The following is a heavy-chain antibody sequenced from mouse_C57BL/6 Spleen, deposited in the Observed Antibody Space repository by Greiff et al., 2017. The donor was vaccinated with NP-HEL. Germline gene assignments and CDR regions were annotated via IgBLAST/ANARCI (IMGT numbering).Heavy chain of an antibody. D-gene: IGHD1-1*01. CDR1: GYTFTSYD. J-gene: IGHJ1*03. Sequence: VQLQQSGPELVKPGASVKLSCKASGYTFTSYDINWVKQRPGQGLEWIGWIYPRDGSTKYNEKFKGKATLTVDTSSSTAYMELHSLTSEDSAVYCCASWAFITTVVAPGYFDVWGTGTTVTVSS. V-gene: IGHV1-85*01. CDR3: ASWAFITTVVAPGYFDV. CDR2: IYPRDGST.